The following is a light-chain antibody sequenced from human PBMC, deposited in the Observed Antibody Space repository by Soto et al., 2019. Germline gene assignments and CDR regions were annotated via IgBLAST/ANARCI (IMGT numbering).Light chain of an antibody. CDR1: QDIDKY. CDR3: QQYYDLPIT. CDR2: DVT. V-gene: IGKV1-33*01. Sequence: DIHITQSPSSLSASVGDRVPITCQASQDIDKYLNWYQQKPGKAPKLLIDDVTNLETGVPSRFSGSGSGTHFTFTIGSLQPEDIATYYCQQYYDLPITFGQGTRLEIK. J-gene: IGKJ5*01.